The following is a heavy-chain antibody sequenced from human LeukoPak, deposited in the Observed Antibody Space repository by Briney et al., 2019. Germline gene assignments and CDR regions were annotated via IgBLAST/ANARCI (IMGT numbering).Heavy chain of an antibody. CDR1: GGSISSYY. J-gene: IGHJ4*02. CDR2: IYYSGST. Sequence: SETQSLTCTVSGGSISSYYWSWIRQPPGKGLEWIGYIYYSGSTNYNPSLKSRVTISVDTSKNQFSLKLSSVTAADTAVYYCASFGIAAAGGYFDYWGQGTLVTVSS. V-gene: IGHV4-59*01. D-gene: IGHD6-13*01. CDR3: ASFGIAAAGGYFDY.